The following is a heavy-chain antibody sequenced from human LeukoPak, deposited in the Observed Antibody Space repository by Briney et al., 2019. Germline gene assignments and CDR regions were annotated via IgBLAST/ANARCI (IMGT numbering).Heavy chain of an antibody. CDR3: AKDRTFVVRGRDLDY. Sequence: PGGSLRLSCAASGFTFSSYAMSWVRQAPGKGLGWVSAISGSGGSTYYADSVKGRFTISRDNSKNTLYLQMNSLRAEDTAVYYCAKDRTFVVRGRDLDYWGQGTLVTVSS. D-gene: IGHD3-10*01. CDR1: GFTFSSYA. V-gene: IGHV3-23*01. CDR2: ISGSGGST. J-gene: IGHJ4*02.